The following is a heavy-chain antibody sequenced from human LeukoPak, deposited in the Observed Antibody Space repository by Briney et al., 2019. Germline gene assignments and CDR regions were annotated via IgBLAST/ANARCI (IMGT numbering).Heavy chain of an antibody. J-gene: IGHJ4*02. D-gene: IGHD2-15*01. V-gene: IGHV1-8*01. CDR1: GYTFTSYD. Sequence: ASVKVSCKASGYTFTSYDINWVRQATGQGLEWMGWMNPNSGNTGYAQKFQGRVTMTRNTSISTAYMELSSLRSEDTAVYYCARGVHCSGGSCYSVDYWGQGTLVTVSS. CDR2: MNPNSGNT. CDR3: ARGVHCSGGSCYSVDY.